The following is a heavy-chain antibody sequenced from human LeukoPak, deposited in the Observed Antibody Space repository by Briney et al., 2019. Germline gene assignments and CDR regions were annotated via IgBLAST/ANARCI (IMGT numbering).Heavy chain of an antibody. J-gene: IGHJ4*02. V-gene: IGHV1-46*01. CDR2: INPSGGST. CDR3: ARDTVVVPAVAYYFDY. Sequence: ASVKVSCKASGYTFTSYYMHWVRQAPGQGLEWMGIINPSGGSTRYAQKFQGRVTMTRDTSTSTVYMELSSLRSEDTAVYYCARDTVVVPAVAYYFDYWGQGTLVTVSS. CDR1: GYTFTSYY. D-gene: IGHD2-2*01.